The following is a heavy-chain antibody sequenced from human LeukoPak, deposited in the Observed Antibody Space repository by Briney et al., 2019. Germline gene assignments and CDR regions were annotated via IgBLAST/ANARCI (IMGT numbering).Heavy chain of an antibody. J-gene: IGHJ6*04. D-gene: IGHD3-10*02. CDR1: GFTFSSYT. Sequence: GGSLRLSCAASGFTFSSYTMNWVRQAPGKGMEWVSYISSSGSTIYYVDSVKGRFTISRDNAKNSLYLQMNSLRAEDTAVYYCAELGITMIGGVWGKGTTVTISS. CDR2: ISSSGSTI. CDR3: AELGITMIGGV. V-gene: IGHV3-48*04.